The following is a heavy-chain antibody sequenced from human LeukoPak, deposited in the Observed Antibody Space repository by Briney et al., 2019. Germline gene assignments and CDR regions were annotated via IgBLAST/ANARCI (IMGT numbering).Heavy chain of an antibody. CDR1: GGSFSGYY. CDR2: ISENGST. Sequence: PSGTLSLTCAVYGGSFSGYYWSWIRQPPGKGLEWIGEISENGSTNYNPSLMSRVTISVDTSKNQFSLKLSSVTAADTAVYYCARGILGYCSGGSCYSFPHWGQGTLVTVSS. V-gene: IGHV4-34*01. CDR3: ARGILGYCSGGSCYSFPH. J-gene: IGHJ1*01. D-gene: IGHD2-15*01.